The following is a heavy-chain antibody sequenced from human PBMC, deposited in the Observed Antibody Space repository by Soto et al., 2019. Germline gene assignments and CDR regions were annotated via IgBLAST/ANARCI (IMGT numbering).Heavy chain of an antibody. CDR3: ARAWSDGYSSGWLDY. CDR2: IYYSGRT. D-gene: IGHD6-19*01. Sequence: QVQLQESGPGLVKPSQTLSLTCTVSGGSISSGGYYWSWIRQHPAKGLEWIGYIYYSGRTYYNPSLKSRVTRSVDTSKNQFSLKLSSVTAADTAVYYCARAWSDGYSSGWLDYWGQGTLVTVSS. J-gene: IGHJ4*02. V-gene: IGHV4-31*03. CDR1: GGSISSGGYY.